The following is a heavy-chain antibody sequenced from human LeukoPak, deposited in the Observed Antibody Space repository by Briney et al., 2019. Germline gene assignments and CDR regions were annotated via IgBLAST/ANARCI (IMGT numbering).Heavy chain of an antibody. CDR3: ASSWGSAIDF. D-gene: IGHD3-16*01. CDR2: INQDGSEV. Sequence: HPGGSLRLSCAASGFTFSDYYMSWIRQAPGKGLEWVANINQDGSEVYYVDSVKGRFTVSTDNAKNSLYLQMTSLRAEDTAVYYCASSWGSAIDFWGQGTLVTVSS. CDR1: GFTFSDYY. J-gene: IGHJ4*02. V-gene: IGHV3-7*01.